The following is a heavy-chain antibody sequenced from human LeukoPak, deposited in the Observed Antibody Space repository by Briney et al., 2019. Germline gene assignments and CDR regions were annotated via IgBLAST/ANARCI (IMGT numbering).Heavy chain of an antibody. CDR2: IIPIFGTA. CDR1: GGTFSSYA. D-gene: IGHD5-18*01. J-gene: IGHJ6*03. Sequence: ASVKVSCKASGGTFSSYAISWVRQAPGQGLEWMGGIIPIFGTANYAQKFQGRVTITTDESTSTAYMELSSLRSEDTAVYYCALSGGYSYSYYYYMDVWGKGTTVTVSS. V-gene: IGHV1-69*05. CDR3: ALSGGYSYSYYYYMDV.